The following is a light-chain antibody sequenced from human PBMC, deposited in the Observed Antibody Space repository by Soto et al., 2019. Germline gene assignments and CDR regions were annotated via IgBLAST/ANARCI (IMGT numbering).Light chain of an antibody. Sequence: QSVLTQPASVSGSLGQSITISCTGTSSDVGGYNYVSWYQLHPGKAPKLMIYEVSNQPSGVSNRFSGSKSGNTASLTISGLQAEDEADYYCSSYTSSSNPYVFGTGTKVTVL. CDR2: EVS. J-gene: IGLJ1*01. CDR3: SSYTSSSNPYV. V-gene: IGLV2-14*01. CDR1: SSDVGGYNY.